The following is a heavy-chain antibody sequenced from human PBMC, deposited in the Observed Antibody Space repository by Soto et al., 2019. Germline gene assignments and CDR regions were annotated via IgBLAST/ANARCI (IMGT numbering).Heavy chain of an antibody. Sequence: PGGSLRLSCAASGFTFSNAWMNWVRQAPGKGLEWVGRIKSKTDGGTTDYAAPVKGRFTISRDDSKNTLYLQMNSLKTEDTAVYYCTRTATYYDFWSGYYTNNYFDYCGQGT. D-gene: IGHD3-3*01. CDR2: IKSKTDGGTT. V-gene: IGHV3-15*07. CDR3: TRTATYYDFWSGYYTNNYFDY. J-gene: IGHJ4*02. CDR1: GFTFSNAW.